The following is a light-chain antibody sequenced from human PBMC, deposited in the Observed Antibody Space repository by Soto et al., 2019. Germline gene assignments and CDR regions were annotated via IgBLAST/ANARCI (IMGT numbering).Light chain of an antibody. J-gene: IGKJ2*01. Sequence: EIVLTQSPGTLSLSPGERATLSCRASQSVSSSYLDWYQQKPGQAPRLLIYGASSRATGIPDRFSGSGSGTDFSLTISRLEPEDVAVYYCQQYGSSSYTFGQGTKLEIK. CDR1: QSVSSSY. V-gene: IGKV3-20*01. CDR2: GAS. CDR3: QQYGSSSYT.